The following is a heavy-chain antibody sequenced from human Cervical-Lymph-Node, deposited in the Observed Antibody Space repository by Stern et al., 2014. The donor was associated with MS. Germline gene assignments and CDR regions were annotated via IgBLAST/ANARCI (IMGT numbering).Heavy chain of an antibody. CDR2: IYTSGST. CDR3: ARGRNGFGYDS. J-gene: IGHJ4*02. V-gene: IGHV4-61*02. CDR1: GGPISSGTYY. D-gene: IGHD2-15*01. Sequence: QVQLQESGPGLVKPSQTLSLTCTVSGGPISSGTYYWSWIRQPAGKGLEWIGRIYTSGSTDYTSSLKSRVTISEDMPKTQLSLRLTHVTAADTAVYYCARGRNGFGYDSWGQGTLATVSP.